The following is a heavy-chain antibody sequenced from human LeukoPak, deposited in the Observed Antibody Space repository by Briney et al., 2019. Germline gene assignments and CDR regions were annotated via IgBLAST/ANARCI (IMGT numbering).Heavy chain of an antibody. J-gene: IGHJ4*02. CDR1: GFTFSSAW. D-gene: IGHD6-13*01. CDR2: IKSETDGGTT. CDR3: TRRSSAAGRQYFDY. Sequence: GGSLRLSCAASGFTFSSAWMNRVRQAPGKGLEWVGRIKSETDGGTTDYAAPVKGTFTISRDDSENTLYLQMNSLKTEDTAEYYCTRRSSAAGRQYFDYWGQGTLVTVSS. V-gene: IGHV3-15*07.